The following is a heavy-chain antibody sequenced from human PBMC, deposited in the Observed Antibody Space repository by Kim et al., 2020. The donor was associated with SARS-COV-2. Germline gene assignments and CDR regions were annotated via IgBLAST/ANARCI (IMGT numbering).Heavy chain of an antibody. CDR1: GFTFSSYG. J-gene: IGHJ6*02. V-gene: IGHV3-30*18. CDR2: ISYDGSNK. Sequence: GGSLRLSCAASGFTFSSYGMHWVRQAPGKGLEWVAVISYDGSNKYYADSVKGRFTISRDNSKNTLYLQMNSLRAEDTAVYYCAKDMGLESGPDILTGYDTPKAMHYYYYGMDVWGQGTTVTVSS. D-gene: IGHD3-9*01. CDR3: AKDMGLESGPDILTGYDTPKAMHYYYYGMDV.